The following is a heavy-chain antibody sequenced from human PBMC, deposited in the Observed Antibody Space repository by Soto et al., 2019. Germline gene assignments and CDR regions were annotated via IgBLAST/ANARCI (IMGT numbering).Heavy chain of an antibody. D-gene: IGHD1-26*01. CDR3: EKAYRGANVMFDL. Sequence: PGGSLRLSCAASGFTFSTYAMSWVRQAPGKGLEWVSGINGTGDETWYADSVKGRFTIFRDNSKNTLWLQMNSLRADDTATYYCEKAYRGANVMFDLWGQGILVTVSS. J-gene: IGHJ5*02. CDR1: GFTFSTYA. CDR2: INGTGDET. V-gene: IGHV3-23*01.